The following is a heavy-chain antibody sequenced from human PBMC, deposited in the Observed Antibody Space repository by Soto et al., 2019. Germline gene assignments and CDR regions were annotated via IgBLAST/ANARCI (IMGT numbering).Heavy chain of an antibody. CDR1: GGSISASAWY. CDR3: RRGGGISVSDT. Sequence: TSETLSLTCTVSGGSISASAWYWNWIRQSPGKGLEWIGSISYSGSTYYNPSLDSRVIISVDTSKNQFSVKMSSVTAADTAVYFWRRGGGISVSDTWGQGTLVTVSS. D-gene: IGHD6-19*01. CDR2: ISYSGST. V-gene: IGHV4-39*01. J-gene: IGHJ4*02.